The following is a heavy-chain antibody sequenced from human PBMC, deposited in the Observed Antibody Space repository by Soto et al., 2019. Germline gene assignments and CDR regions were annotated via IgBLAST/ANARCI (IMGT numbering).Heavy chain of an antibody. CDR1: GGTFSSYT. D-gene: IGHD3-16*01. CDR2: IIPILGIA. CDR3: AREVWGPRSRTPFDY. J-gene: IGHJ4*02. V-gene: IGHV1-69*04. Sequence: ASVKVSCKASGGTFSSYTISWVRQAPGQGLEWMGRIIPILGIANYAQKFQGRVTITADKSTSTAYMELSSLRSEDTAVYYCAREVWGPRSRTPFDYWGQGTLVTVSS.